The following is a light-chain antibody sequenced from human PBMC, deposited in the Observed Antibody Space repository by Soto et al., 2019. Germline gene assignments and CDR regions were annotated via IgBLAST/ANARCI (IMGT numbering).Light chain of an antibody. V-gene: IGKV1-39*01. J-gene: IGKJ1*01. CDR2: EVY. CDR1: QGVSSH. Sequence: QLTQFPSSLSASVGDRFTITCLASQGVSSHLAWHQQKPGKAPKLLIYEVYTLQSGVTSRFSGSGSGTDFTLTISSLQPEDFATYYCQRSYSTPRTFGQGTQVDIK. CDR3: QRSYSTPRT.